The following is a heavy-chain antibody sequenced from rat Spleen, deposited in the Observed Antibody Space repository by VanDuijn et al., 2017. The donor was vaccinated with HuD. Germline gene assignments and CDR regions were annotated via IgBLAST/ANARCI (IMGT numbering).Heavy chain of an antibody. CDR3: ARPSYGYPFAY. Sequence: EVQLVESGGGLVQPGRSMKLSCAASGFTFINYDMAWVRQAPAKGLEWVTTISYDGSGTYYRDSVKGRFTISRDNAKSTLYLQMDSLRSEDTATYYCARPSYGYPFAYWGQGTLVTVSS. J-gene: IGHJ3*01. CDR1: GFTFINYD. D-gene: IGHD1-7*01. V-gene: IGHV5-29*01. CDR2: ISYDGSGT.